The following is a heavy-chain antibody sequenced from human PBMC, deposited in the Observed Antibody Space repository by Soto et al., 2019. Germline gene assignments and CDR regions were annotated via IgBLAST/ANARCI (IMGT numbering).Heavy chain of an antibody. Sequence: EVHLLESGGGLVQPGGSLRLSCAASGFSFNIYAMKWVRQAPGKGLECVSAISAGGGITYYADSVKGRFTISRDNSKNTLYLQMNSLRADDTAVYYCAKAPTYDYYYYMDVWGKGTTVTVSS. V-gene: IGHV3-23*01. J-gene: IGHJ6*03. CDR2: ISAGGGIT. CDR3: AKAPTYDYYYYMDV. CDR1: GFSFNIYA.